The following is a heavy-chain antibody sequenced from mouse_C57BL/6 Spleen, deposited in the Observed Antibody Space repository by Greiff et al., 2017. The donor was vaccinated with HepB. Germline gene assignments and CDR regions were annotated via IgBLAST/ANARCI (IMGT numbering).Heavy chain of an antibody. D-gene: IGHD3-3*01. Sequence: EVKVIESGEGLVKPGGSLKLSCAASGFTFSSYAMSWVHQTPEKRLEWVAYISSGGDYIYYADTVKGRFTISRDNARNTLYLQMSSLKSEDTAMYYCTRGGDRRYFDVWGTGTTVTVSS. CDR1: GFTFSSYA. CDR2: ISSGGDYI. CDR3: TRGGDRRYFDV. J-gene: IGHJ1*03. V-gene: IGHV5-9-1*02.